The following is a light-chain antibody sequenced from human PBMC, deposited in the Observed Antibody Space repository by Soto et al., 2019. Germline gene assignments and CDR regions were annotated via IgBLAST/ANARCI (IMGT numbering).Light chain of an antibody. J-gene: IGKJ4*01. CDR3: QQYYTLPLT. CDR1: QSVLFTSNNKNY. CDR2: WAS. Sequence: DIVMTQSPDSLAVSLCGRATINCESSQSVLFTSNNKNYLAWYQQKPGQPPKLLLSWASARESGVPERFSGSGSGTLFTLSISSLQAEDVEVYYCQQYYTLPLTFGGGTKVDIK. V-gene: IGKV4-1*01.